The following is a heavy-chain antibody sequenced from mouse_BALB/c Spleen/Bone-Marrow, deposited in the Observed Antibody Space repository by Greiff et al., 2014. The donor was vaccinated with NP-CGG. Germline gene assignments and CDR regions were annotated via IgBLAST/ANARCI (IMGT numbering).Heavy chain of an antibody. CDR2: ISYDGSN. CDR3: ARGGPFDY. V-gene: IGHV3-6*02. Sequence: VQLQQSGPGLVKPSQSPSLTCSVTGYSITSGYYWNWIRQFPGNKLEWMGYISYDGSNNYNPSLKNRISITRDTSKNQFFLKLNSVTTEDTATYYCARGGPFDYWGQGTTLTVSS. CDR1: GYSITSGYY. J-gene: IGHJ2*01.